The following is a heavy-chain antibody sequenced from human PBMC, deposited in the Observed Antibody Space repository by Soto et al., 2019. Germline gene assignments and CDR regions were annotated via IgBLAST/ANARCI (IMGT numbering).Heavy chain of an antibody. Sequence: SETMSLTCTVSGGTISSCTYYWGWMSQPPGKGLEGIASIFNSGNTNYNPSLKSRVTISVDTSKNQFSLKLSSVTAADTAVYYCARHHDSWGQGTLVTVSS. CDR2: IFNSGNT. CDR3: ARHHDS. V-gene: IGHV4-39*01. J-gene: IGHJ4*02. CDR1: GGTISSCTYY.